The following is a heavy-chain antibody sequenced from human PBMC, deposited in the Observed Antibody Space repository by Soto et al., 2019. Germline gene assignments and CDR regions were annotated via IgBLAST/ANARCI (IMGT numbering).Heavy chain of an antibody. CDR2: IYYSGST. CDR3: ARDFLWYCSSTSCPRVWFDP. J-gene: IGHJ5*02. CDR1: GGSISSGDYY. D-gene: IGHD2-2*01. V-gene: IGHV4-30-4*01. Sequence: SETLSLTCTVCGGSISSGDYYWSWIRQPPGKGLEWIGHIYYSGSTYYNPSLKSRVTISVDTSKIQFSLKLSSVTAADTAVYYCARDFLWYCSSTSCPRVWFDPWGQGTLVTVSS.